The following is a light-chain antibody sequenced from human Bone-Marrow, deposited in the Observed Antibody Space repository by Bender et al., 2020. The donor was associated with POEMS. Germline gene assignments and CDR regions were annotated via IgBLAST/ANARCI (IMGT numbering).Light chain of an antibody. J-gene: IGLJ3*02. V-gene: IGLV3-1*01. CDR1: KLGEKN. CDR3: QVWDSTTAV. Sequence: SHELTQPPSVSVSPGQTATITCSGDKLGEKNVCWYQQKPGQSPVLVMYQDRKRPSGIHERFSGSNSANTATLTIVGTQAMDEADYYCQVWDSTTAVFGGGTTLTVL. CDR2: QDR.